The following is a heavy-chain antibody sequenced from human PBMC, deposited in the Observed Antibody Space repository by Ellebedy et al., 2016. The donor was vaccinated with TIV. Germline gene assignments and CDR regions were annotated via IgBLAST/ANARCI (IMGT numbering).Heavy chain of an antibody. CDR2: IKQDGNEK. Sequence: PGGSLRLSCAASGFTFSSYWMTWVRQAPGKGLEWVANIKQDGNEKFYVGSVVGRFTISRDNANNSLYLQMNSLRAEDTAVYYCARRIAARPDHYYAMDVWGQGTTVTVAS. V-gene: IGHV3-7*01. CDR1: GFTFSSYW. J-gene: IGHJ6*02. D-gene: IGHD6-6*01. CDR3: ARRIAARPDHYYAMDV.